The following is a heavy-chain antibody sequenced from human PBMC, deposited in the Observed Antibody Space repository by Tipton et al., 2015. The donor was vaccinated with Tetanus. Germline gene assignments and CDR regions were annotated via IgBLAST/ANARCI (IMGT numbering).Heavy chain of an antibody. D-gene: IGHD3-22*01. CDR2: IYYSGST. CDR3: ARGAYSYDSSGYYYLLDP. J-gene: IGHJ5*02. Sequence: LRPSCTVSGGSISNYYWSWIRQPPGKGLEWIGYIYYSGSTNYNPSLKSRVTISVDTSKNQFSLKLSSVTAADTAVYYCARGAYSYDSSGYYYLLDPWGQGTLVTVSS. V-gene: IGHV4-59*01. CDR1: GGSISNYY.